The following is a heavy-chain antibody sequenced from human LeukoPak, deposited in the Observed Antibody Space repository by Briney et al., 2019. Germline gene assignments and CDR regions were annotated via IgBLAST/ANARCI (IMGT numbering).Heavy chain of an antibody. V-gene: IGHV4-59*08. CDR2: IYYSGST. J-gene: IGHJ4*02. Sequence: SETLSLTCTVSGGSISSYYWSWIRQPPGKGLGWIGYIYYSGSTNYNPSLKSRVTISVDTSKNQFSLKLSSVTAADTAVYYCARKSVARGAFDYWGQGTLVTVSS. CDR3: ARKSVARGAFDY. D-gene: IGHD6-19*01. CDR1: GGSISSYY.